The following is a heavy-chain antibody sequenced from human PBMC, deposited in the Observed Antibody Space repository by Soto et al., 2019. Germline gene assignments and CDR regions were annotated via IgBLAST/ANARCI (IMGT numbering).Heavy chain of an antibody. CDR3: ARGVPNFAYDY. Sequence: GASVKVSCKSSGYPFSDYYIHWVRQAPGQGLEWLGWVNPNSGGANHTQKFRGWVTLTRDSSISTAYMEVSRLGPDDTAVYYCARGVPNFAYDYWG. CDR2: VNPNSGGA. D-gene: IGHD1-7*01. CDR1: GYPFSDYY. V-gene: IGHV1-2*04. J-gene: IGHJ4*01.